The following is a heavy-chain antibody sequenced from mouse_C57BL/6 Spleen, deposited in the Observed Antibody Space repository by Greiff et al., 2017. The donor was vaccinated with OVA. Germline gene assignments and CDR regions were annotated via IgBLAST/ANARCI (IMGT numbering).Heavy chain of an antibody. CDR3: ARRANWVLYAMDY. CDR2: INPNNGGT. J-gene: IGHJ4*01. V-gene: IGHV1-26*01. CDR1: GYTFTDYY. Sequence: EVQLQQSGPELVKPGASVKISCKASGYTFTDYYMNWVKQSHGKSLEWIGDINPNNGGTSYNQKFKGKATLTVDKSSSTAYMELRSLTSEDSAVYYCARRANWVLYAMDYWGQGTSVTVSS. D-gene: IGHD4-1*02.